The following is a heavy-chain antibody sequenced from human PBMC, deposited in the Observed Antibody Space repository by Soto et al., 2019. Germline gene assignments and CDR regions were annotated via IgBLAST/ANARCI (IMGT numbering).Heavy chain of an antibody. V-gene: IGHV3-30-3*01. CDR1: GFTFSSYA. CDR3: ARAGYCSSTSCQTYYYYGMDV. CDR2: ISYDGSNK. D-gene: IGHD2-2*01. J-gene: IGHJ6*02. Sequence: PVGSLRLSCAASGFTFSSYAMHWVGQAPGKGLEWVAVISYDGSNKYYADSVKGRFTISRDNSKNTLYLQMNSLRAEDTAVYYCARAGYCSSTSCQTYYYYGMDVWGQGTTVTVSS.